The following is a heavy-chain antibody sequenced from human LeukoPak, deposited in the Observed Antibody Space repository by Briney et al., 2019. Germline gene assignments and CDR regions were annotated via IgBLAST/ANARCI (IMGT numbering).Heavy chain of an antibody. D-gene: IGHD3-10*01. V-gene: IGHV4-59*01. CDR3: ARAHYYGSGSYSDAFDI. Sequence: SETLSLTCTVSGGSISSYYWSWIRQPPGKGLEWIGYIYYSGSTNYNPSLKSRVTISVDASKNQFSLKLSSVTAADTAVCYCARAHYYGSGSYSDAFDIWGQGTMVTVSS. CDR2: IYYSGST. CDR1: GGSISSYY. J-gene: IGHJ3*02.